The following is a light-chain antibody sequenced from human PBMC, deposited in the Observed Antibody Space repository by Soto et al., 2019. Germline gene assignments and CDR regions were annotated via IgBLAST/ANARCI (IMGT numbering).Light chain of an antibody. CDR3: QQYNNWPPYT. CDR1: QSVSSN. CDR2: GVS. J-gene: IGKJ2*01. V-gene: IGKV3-15*01. Sequence: EIVMTQSPATLSVSPGERATLSCRASQSVSSNLAWYQQKPGQAPRLLMYGVSTRATGIPARFSGSGFGTEFTLTISSTQSEDVAVYYCQQYNNWPPYTFGQGTKLEIK.